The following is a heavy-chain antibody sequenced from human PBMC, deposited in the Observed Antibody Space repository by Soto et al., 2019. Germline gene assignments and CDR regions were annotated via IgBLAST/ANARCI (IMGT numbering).Heavy chain of an antibody. CDR1: GGSISSGGYY. V-gene: IGHV4-31*03. J-gene: IGHJ5*02. CDR2: IHYSGTT. D-gene: IGHD6-19*01. CDR3: ARDRHTVGWHADP. Sequence: PSETLSLTCTVSGGSISSGGYYWSWIRQHPGEGLEWIGYIHYSGTTYYNPSLKSRVTMSVDTSKNQFSLKVSSVTAADTAVYYCARDRHTVGWHADPWGQGVLVTVSS.